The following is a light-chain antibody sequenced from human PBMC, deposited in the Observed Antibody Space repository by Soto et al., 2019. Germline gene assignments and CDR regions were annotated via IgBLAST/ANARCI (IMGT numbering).Light chain of an antibody. CDR1: QSVSTTY. Sequence: EIVLTQSPGTLSLSPGEGATLSCRASQSVSTTYIAWFQQKPGQAPRLLISGASRRATGIPDRFSGSGSGTDFTLTISRLEPEDFAVYFCQQYGGSPLTFGGGTKVDIK. CDR3: QQYGGSPLT. J-gene: IGKJ4*01. V-gene: IGKV3-20*01. CDR2: GAS.